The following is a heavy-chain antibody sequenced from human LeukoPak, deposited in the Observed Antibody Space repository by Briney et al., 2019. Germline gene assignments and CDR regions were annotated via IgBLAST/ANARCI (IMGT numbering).Heavy chain of an antibody. CDR3: ARAEDDYGGAFDI. J-gene: IGHJ3*02. CDR1: GGSISSGDYY. CDR2: IYYSGST. Sequence: KPSETLSLTCTVSGGSISSGDYYWSWIRQPPGKGLEWIGYIYYSGSTYYNPSLKSRVTISVDTSKNQFSLKLSSVTAADTAVYYCARAEDDYGGAFDIWGQGTMVTVSS. V-gene: IGHV4-30-4*01. D-gene: IGHD4-23*01.